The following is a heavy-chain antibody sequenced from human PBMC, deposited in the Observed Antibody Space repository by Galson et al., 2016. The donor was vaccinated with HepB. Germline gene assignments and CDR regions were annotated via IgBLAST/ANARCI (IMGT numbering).Heavy chain of an antibody. CDR2: IYYSGST. J-gene: IGHJ4*02. CDR1: GGSISTNNYY. V-gene: IGHV4-39*01. D-gene: IGHD6-13*01. Sequence: ETLSLTCTVSGGSISTNNYYWGWIRQPPGKGLEWIGTIYYSGSTYYNPSLMSRVTISVDTSKNQFSLTLKSVTAADTAVYYCAGTYSSTWFPFDYWGQGALVTVSS. CDR3: AGTYSSTWFPFDY.